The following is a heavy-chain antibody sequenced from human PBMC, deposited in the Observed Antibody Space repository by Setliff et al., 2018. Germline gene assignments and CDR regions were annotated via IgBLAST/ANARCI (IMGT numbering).Heavy chain of an antibody. Sequence: QPGGSLRLSCRTSGFTFSSYTMNWVRQAPGKGLEWVSAITDDGGTTHYAGSVMGRFTIARDNSNSALYLQMNSLRAEDTAVYYCAKRGDSSSWLEYWGQGTLVTVSS. CDR3: AKRGDSSSWLEY. CDR1: GFTFSSYT. J-gene: IGHJ4*02. V-gene: IGHV3-23*01. D-gene: IGHD6-13*01. CDR2: ITDDGGTT.